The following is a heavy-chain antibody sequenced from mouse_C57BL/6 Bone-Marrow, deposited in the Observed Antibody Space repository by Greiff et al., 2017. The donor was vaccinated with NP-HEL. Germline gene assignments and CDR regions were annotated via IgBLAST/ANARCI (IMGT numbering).Heavy chain of an antibody. CDR1: GFTFSDYY. D-gene: IGHD2-4*01. J-gene: IGHJ3*01. CDR2: ISNGGGST. Sequence: EVKLVESGGGLVQPGGSLKLSCAASGFTFSDYYMYWVRQTPEKRLEWVAYISNGGGSTYYPDTVKGRFTISRDTAKNTLYLQMSRLKSEDTAMYYCARPPYEYDWFAYWGQGTLVTVSA. V-gene: IGHV5-12*01. CDR3: ARPPYEYDWFAY.